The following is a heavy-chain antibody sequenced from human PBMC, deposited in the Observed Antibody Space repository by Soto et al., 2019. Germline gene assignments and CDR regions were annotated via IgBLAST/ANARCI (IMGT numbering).Heavy chain of an antibody. CDR1: GFTFSNYA. J-gene: IGHJ4*02. Sequence: EVQLLESGGGLVQPGGSLRLSCSVSGFTFSNYAMTWVRQAPGKGLEWVSSISGGGGGTHYADSMKGRFTISRDNSXNXXHLEMNRLRADDTAVYYCAKGSPYDILTAYQAFDSWGQGTLVTVSS. V-gene: IGHV3-23*01. CDR3: AKGSPYDILTAYQAFDS. CDR2: ISGGGGGT. D-gene: IGHD3-9*01.